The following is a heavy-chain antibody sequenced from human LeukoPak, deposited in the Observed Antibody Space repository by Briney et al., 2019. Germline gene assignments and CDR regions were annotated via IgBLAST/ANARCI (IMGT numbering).Heavy chain of an antibody. CDR2: IYYSGST. J-gene: IGHJ4*02. V-gene: IGHV4-39*01. CDR1: GGSISSSSYY. CDR3: AHLTIAAIPL. D-gene: IGHD6-13*01. Sequence: PSETLSLTCTVSGGSISSSSYYWGWIRQPPGKGLEWIGSIYYSGSTYYNPSLKSRVTISVDTSKNQFSLKLSSVTAADTAVYYCAHLTIAAIPLWGQGTLVTVSS.